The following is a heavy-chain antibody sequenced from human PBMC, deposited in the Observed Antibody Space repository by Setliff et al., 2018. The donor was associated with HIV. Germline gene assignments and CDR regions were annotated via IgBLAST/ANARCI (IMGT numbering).Heavy chain of an antibody. Sequence: KTSETLSLTCTVSGGSISSGDYYWSWIRQHPGKGLEWIGYIYYSGSTYYNPSLKSRVTISVDTSKNQFSLRLSSVTAADTAVYYCARGGFKWSGSYADYWGQGTLVTVSS. D-gene: IGHD1-26*01. CDR2: IYYSGST. V-gene: IGHV4-31*03. J-gene: IGHJ4*02. CDR3: ARGGFKWSGSYADY. CDR1: GGSISSGDYY.